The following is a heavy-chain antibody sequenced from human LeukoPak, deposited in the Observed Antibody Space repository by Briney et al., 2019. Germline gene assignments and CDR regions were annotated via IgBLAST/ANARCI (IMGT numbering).Heavy chain of an antibody. CDR1: GFTFSSYA. J-gene: IGHJ4*02. V-gene: IGHV3-64*01. CDR3: ARNYYDPRTYYNPGGY. Sequence: GGSLRLSCAASGFTFSSYAMHWVRQAPGKGLEYVSAISSNGGSTYYANSVKGRFTISRDNSKNTLFLQMGSLRAEDMAVYYCARNYYDPRTYYNPGGYWGQGTLVTVSS. CDR2: ISSNGGST. D-gene: IGHD3-10*01.